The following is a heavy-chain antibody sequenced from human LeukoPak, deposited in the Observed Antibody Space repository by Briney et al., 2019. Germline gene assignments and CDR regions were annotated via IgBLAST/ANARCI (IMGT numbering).Heavy chain of an antibody. J-gene: IGHJ4*02. CDR3: AKGLEWLYEGHFDY. Sequence: GGSLRLSCAASGFTFSSYAMSWVRQAPGKGLEWVSAISGSGGSTYYADSVKGRFTTYRDNSKNTLYLQMNSLRAEDTAVYYCAKGLEWLYEGHFDYWGQGTLVTVSS. V-gene: IGHV3-23*01. CDR2: ISGSGGST. CDR1: GFTFSSYA. D-gene: IGHD3-3*01.